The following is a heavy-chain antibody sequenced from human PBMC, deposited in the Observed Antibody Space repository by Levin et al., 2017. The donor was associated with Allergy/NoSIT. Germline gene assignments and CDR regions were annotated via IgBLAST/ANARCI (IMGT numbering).Heavy chain of an antibody. Sequence: GGSLRLSCEASGFSFSAYTMNWVRQAPGKGLEWVALIDGSSSYRFYADSLLGRVTISRDNAKKSVYLQINSLRAEDTAVYSCARSGLFGSGTYDAFDMWGPGTMLVVSS. J-gene: IGHJ3*02. D-gene: IGHD3-10*01. CDR3: ARSGLFGSGTYDAFDM. V-gene: IGHV3-21*01. CDR2: IDGSSSYR. CDR1: GFSFSAYT.